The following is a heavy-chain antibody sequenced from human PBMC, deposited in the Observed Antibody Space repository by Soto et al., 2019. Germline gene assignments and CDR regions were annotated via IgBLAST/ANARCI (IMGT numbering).Heavy chain of an antibody. Sequence: ASVKVACKASGYTFTSYYMHLVRKDPGQGLEWMGIINPSGGSTSYAQKFRGRVTMTRDTSTSTVYMELSSLRSEDTAVYYCARDATDYYYYMDVWGKGTTVTVSS. CDR2: INPSGGST. D-gene: IGHD4-17*01. V-gene: IGHV1-46*03. CDR1: GYTFTSYY. J-gene: IGHJ6*03. CDR3: ARDATDYYYYMDV.